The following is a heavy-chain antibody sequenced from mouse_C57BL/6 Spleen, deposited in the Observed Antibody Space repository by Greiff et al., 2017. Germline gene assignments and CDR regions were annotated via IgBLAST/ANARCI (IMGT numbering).Heavy chain of an antibody. J-gene: IGHJ2*01. CDR2: INYDGSST. V-gene: IGHV5-16*01. D-gene: IGHD2-10*01. CDR1: GFTFSDYY. CDR3: ARDPTTGYFDY. Sequence: EVKLMESEGGLVQPGSSMKLSCTASGFTFSDYYMAWVRQVPEKGLEWVANINYDGSSTYYLDSLKSRFIISRDNAKNILYLQMSSLKSEDTATYYCARDPTTGYFDYWGQGTTLTVSS.